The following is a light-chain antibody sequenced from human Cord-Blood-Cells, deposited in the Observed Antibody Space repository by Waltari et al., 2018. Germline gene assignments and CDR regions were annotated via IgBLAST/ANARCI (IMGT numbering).Light chain of an antibody. J-gene: IGKJ3*01. Sequence: EIVLTQSPATLSLSPGERATLSCRASQSVSSYLARYQQKPGQAPRLLIYDASNRAIGIPARFSGSGSGTDFTLTISSLEPEDFAVYYCQQRSNWPPIFTFGPGTKVDIK. V-gene: IGKV3-11*01. CDR1: QSVSSY. CDR3: QQRSNWPPIFT. CDR2: DAS.